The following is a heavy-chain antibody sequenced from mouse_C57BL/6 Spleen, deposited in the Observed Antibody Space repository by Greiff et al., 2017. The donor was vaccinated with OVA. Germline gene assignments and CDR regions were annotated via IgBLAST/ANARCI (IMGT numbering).Heavy chain of an antibody. V-gene: IGHV7-3*01. CDR2: IRNKANGYTT. J-gene: IGHJ3*01. CDR1: GFTVTDYY. Sequence: EVKLVESGGGLVQPGGSLSLSCAASGFTVTDYYMSWVRQPPGKALEWLGFIRNKANGYTTEYSASVKGRFTISRDNSQSILYLQMNALRAEDSATYYCARFRQLRLPFAYWGQGTLVTVSA. D-gene: IGHD3-2*02. CDR3: ARFRQLRLPFAY.